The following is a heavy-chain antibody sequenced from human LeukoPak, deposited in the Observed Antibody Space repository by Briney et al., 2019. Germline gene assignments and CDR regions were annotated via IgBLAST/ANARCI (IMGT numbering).Heavy chain of an antibody. D-gene: IGHD3-16*01. CDR1: GGSICTYY. Sequence: KPSETLSLTCTVSGGSICTYYWSWIRQPPGKVLEWIGYIYTSESTNYNPSLKSRVTISVDTSKNQFSLMLSSVTAADTAVYYCARHPYPAIHWYIDLWGRGILVIVSS. V-gene: IGHV4-4*09. CDR3: ARHPYPAIHWYIDL. J-gene: IGHJ2*01. CDR2: IYTSEST.